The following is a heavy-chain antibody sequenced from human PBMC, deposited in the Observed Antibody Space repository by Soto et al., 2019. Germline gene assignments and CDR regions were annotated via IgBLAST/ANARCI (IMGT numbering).Heavy chain of an antibody. Sequence: GASVKVSCKASGYTFTSNDINWVRQATGQGLEWMGRRNPNSGNTDYSQKFQGRVTMTSHTSLRTAYMELSRLTSEDTAIYYCVRGSYYYDGSVYSKVPYYFDFWGQGTLVTVSS. D-gene: IGHD3-22*01. J-gene: IGHJ4*02. CDR3: VRGSYYYDGSVYSKVPYYFDF. CDR2: RNPNSGNT. CDR1: GYTFTSND. V-gene: IGHV1-8*01.